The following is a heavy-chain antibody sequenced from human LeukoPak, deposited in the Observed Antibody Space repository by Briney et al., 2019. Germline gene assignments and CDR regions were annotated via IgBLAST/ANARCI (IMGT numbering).Heavy chain of an antibody. V-gene: IGHV3-7*04. CDR3: VRGVDV. J-gene: IGHJ6*02. CDR2: INEDGSQK. CDR1: GFTFSGYW. Sequence: GGSLRLSCAASGFTFSGYWMSWVRQAPGKGLEWVADINEDGSQKDYVDSVKGRFTISRDNAKNSLYLQMNSLRAEDTALYYCVRGVDVWGQGTTVAVSS.